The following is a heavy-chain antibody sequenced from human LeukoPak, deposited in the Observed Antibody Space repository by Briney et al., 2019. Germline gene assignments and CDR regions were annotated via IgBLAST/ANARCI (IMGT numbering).Heavy chain of an antibody. CDR2: IYYTGNT. D-gene: IGHD3/OR15-3a*01. Sequence: SETLSLTCTVSGVSISSSFSYWGWIRQPPGMGLEWIGSIYYTGNTYYNASLKSQVSISIDTSKNQFSLKLTSVTAADTAVYYCARQTGSGLFILPGGQGTLVTVSS. CDR1: GVSISSSFSY. J-gene: IGHJ4*02. V-gene: IGHV4-39*01. CDR3: ARQTGSGLFILP.